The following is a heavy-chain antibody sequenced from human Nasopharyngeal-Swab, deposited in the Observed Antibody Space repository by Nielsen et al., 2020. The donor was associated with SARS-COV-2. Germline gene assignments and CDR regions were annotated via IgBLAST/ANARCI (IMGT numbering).Heavy chain of an antibody. Sequence: SETLSLTCTVPGVSITSQYWSWIRQPPGKGLEWIGYISHNSGTSYNPSLKSRVTMFMDTSKNQFSLRLKSVTAADTAVYYCAKEGATGWFDPCGQGILVTVSS. J-gene: IGHJ5*02. CDR1: GVSITSQY. CDR2: ISHNSGT. CDR3: AKEGATGWFDP. V-gene: IGHV4-59*11.